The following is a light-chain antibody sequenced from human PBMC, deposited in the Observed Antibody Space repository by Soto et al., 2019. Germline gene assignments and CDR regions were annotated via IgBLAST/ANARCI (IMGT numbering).Light chain of an antibody. J-gene: IGKJ1*01. CDR1: QSISTW. Sequence: DIQMTQSPSTLSASVGDKVTITCRASQSISTWLAWYQQRPGKAPKLLIFDASSLESGVPSRFSGSGSRTEFTLTISSLQSDDFATYFCQQYNTYSKTLGQGTKVDIK. V-gene: IGKV1-5*01. CDR2: DAS. CDR3: QQYNTYSKT.